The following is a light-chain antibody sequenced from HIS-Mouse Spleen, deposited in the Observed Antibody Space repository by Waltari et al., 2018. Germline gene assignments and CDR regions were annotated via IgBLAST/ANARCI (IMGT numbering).Light chain of an antibody. V-gene: IGLV3-21*03. CDR2: DES. CDR3: QVWDSSSDHWV. J-gene: IGLJ3*02. Sequence: SYVLTQPPSVSVAPGKTARITCWGNNIGSKSVHWYQQKPGQAPVLVVYDESDRPSGVPERFSGSNSGNTATLTISRVEAGDEADYYCQVWDSSSDHWVFGGGTKLTVL. CDR1: NIGSKS.